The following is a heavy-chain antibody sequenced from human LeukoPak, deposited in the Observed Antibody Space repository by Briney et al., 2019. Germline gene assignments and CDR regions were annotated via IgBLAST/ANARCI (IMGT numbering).Heavy chain of an antibody. D-gene: IGHD5-18*01. Sequence: GESLKISCKASGYSFSDSWIGWVRQTPGKGLECMGIVYPGDSDTRYSPSFQGQVTISADKSISTAYLQWSSLKPSDTAIYYCARVGYSYVSWFDPWGQGTLVTVSS. V-gene: IGHV5-51*01. CDR3: ARVGYSYVSWFDP. J-gene: IGHJ5*02. CDR1: GYSFSDSW. CDR2: VYPGDSDT.